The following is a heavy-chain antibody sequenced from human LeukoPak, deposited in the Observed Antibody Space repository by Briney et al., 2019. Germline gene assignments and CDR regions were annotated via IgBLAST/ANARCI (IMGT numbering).Heavy chain of an antibody. J-gene: IGHJ4*02. Sequence: SETLSLTCTVSGGSISSSSYYWGWIRQPPGKGLEWIGSIYYSGSTYYNPSLKSRVTISVDTSKNQFSLKLSSVTAADTAVYYCARPQEKDILTGSLNYWGQGTLVTVSS. V-gene: IGHV4-39*01. D-gene: IGHD3-9*01. CDR3: ARPQEKDILTGSLNY. CDR2: IYYSGST. CDR1: GGSISSSSYY.